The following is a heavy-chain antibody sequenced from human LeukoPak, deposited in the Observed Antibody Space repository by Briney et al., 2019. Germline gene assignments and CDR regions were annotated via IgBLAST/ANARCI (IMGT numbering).Heavy chain of an antibody. D-gene: IGHD6-13*01. CDR2: ISGSGGST. Sequence: PGGSLRLSCAASGFTFSSYAMSWVRQAPGKGLEWVSAISGSGGSTYYADSVKGRFTISRDNSKNTLYLQMNSLRAEDTAVYYCAKDDHDPGIAFPDYWGQGTLVTVSS. J-gene: IGHJ4*02. CDR3: AKDDHDPGIAFPDY. V-gene: IGHV3-23*01. CDR1: GFTFSSYA.